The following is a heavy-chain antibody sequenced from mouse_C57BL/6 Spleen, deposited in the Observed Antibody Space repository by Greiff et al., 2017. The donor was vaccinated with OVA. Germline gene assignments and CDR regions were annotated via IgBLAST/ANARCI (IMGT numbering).Heavy chain of an antibody. D-gene: IGHD6-1*01. CDR1: GYTFTSYW. CDR2: INPSGGYP. J-gene: IGHJ4*01. Sequence: QVQLKEPGAELVKPGASVKLSCKASGYTFTSYWMHWVKQRPGQGLEWIGYINPSGGYPKYNQKLKGKATLTADQSSSTAYMQISSLTYEDSTVYYCASSQRAMDYWGQGTSVTVSS. V-gene: IGHV1-7*01. CDR3: ASSQRAMDY.